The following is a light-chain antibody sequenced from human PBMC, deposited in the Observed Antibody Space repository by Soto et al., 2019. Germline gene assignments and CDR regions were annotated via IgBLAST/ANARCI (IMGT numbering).Light chain of an antibody. CDR3: QQYFRTPIT. Sequence: DIVMTQSPDSLTVSLGERATINCRSSQTILYNSNNRNYLAWYQQKPGQPPTLLIHWASTRDSGVPDRFSGSGSGTDFTLTISSLQAEDVAVYSCQQYFRTPITFGGGTRVEI. V-gene: IGKV4-1*01. J-gene: IGKJ4*01. CDR2: WAS. CDR1: QTILYNSNNRNY.